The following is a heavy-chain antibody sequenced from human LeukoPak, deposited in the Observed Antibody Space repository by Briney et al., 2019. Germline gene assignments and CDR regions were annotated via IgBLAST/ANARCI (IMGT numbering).Heavy chain of an antibody. J-gene: IGHJ4*02. CDR3: ASSGYCSGGSCRQFDY. CDR1: GGTFSSYA. Sequence: ASVKVSCKASGGTFSSYAISCVRQAPGQGLEWMGGIIPIFGTANYAQKFQGRVTITADESTSTAYMELSSLRSEDTAVYYCASSGYCSGGSCRQFDYWGQGTLVTVSS. CDR2: IIPIFGTA. D-gene: IGHD2-15*01. V-gene: IGHV1-69*13.